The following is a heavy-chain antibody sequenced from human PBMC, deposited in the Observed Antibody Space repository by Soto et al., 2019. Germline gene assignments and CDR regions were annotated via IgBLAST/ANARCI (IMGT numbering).Heavy chain of an antibody. Sequence: GGSLRLSCAASGFTFSTYVMTWVRLAPGKGLEWVSGISSGGSTYYADSVKGRFTISRDNSKSTLFLQMNSLRAEDTAIYYCAKVLRPAYFYGLDVWGQGTTVTVSS. CDR1: GFTFSTYV. CDR2: ISSGGST. J-gene: IGHJ6*02. V-gene: IGHV3-23*01. CDR3: AKVLRPAYFYGLDV. D-gene: IGHD3-16*01.